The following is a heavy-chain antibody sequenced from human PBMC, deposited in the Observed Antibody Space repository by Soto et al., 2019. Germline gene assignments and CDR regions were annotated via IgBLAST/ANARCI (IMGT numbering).Heavy chain of an antibody. CDR3: ARDFVVVEQEGKSYYYGMDV. V-gene: IGHV1-69*13. CDR1: GGTFSSYA. Sequence: GASVKVSCKASGGTFSSYAISWVRQAPGQGLEWMGGIIPIFGTANYAQKFQGRVTITADESTSTAYMELSSLRSEDTAVYYCARDFVVVEQEGKSYYYGMDVWGQGTTVTVSS. D-gene: IGHD2-2*01. CDR2: IIPIFGTA. J-gene: IGHJ6*02.